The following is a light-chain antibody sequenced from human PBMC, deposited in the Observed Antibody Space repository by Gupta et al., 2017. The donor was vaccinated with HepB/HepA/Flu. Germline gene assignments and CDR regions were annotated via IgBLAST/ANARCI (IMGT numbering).Light chain of an antibody. V-gene: IGLV2-14*03. CDR1: SSAVGCYKY. CDR2: DVR. Sequence: QSALTQPASVSGSPGQSITISCTGTSSAVGCYKYVSWYQHHPGKDPKLMIDDVRYRPAGVFNGVSGSKSGNTASLTISGLQAEDEDDYYCSSYTSTWVFGGGTKLTVL. J-gene: IGLJ3*02. CDR3: SSYTSTWV.